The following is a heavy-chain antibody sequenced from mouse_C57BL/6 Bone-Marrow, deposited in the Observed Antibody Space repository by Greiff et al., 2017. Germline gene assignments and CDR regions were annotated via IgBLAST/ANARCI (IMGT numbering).Heavy chain of an antibody. CDR3: VRHDPYYDYDDYAMDY. CDR1: GFSFNTYA. Sequence: EVQLVESGGGLVQPKGSLKLSCAASGFSFNTYAMNWVRQAPGKGLEWVARIRSKSNNYATYYSDSVKDRFTISRDDSESMLYLQMNNLKTEDTAMYYCVRHDPYYDYDDYAMDYWGQGTSVTVSS. D-gene: IGHD2-4*01. V-gene: IGHV10-1*01. CDR2: IRSKSNNYAT. J-gene: IGHJ4*01.